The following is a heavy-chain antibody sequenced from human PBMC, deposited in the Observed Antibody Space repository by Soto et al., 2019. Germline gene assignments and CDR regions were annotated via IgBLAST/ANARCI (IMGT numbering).Heavy chain of an antibody. CDR2: IIPIFGTA. J-gene: IGHJ3*02. Sequence: SVKVSCKASGGTFSSYAISWVRQAPGQGLGWMGGIIPIFGTANYAQKFQGRVTITADESTSTAYMELSSLRSEDTAVYYCASGRDYYDSSGYLDIAFDIWGQGTMVTVS. V-gene: IGHV1-69*13. D-gene: IGHD3-22*01. CDR1: GGTFSSYA. CDR3: ASGRDYYDSSGYLDIAFDI.